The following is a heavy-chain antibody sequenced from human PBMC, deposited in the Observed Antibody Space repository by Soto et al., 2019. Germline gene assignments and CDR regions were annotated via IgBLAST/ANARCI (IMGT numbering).Heavy chain of an antibody. D-gene: IGHD5-12*01. CDR3: ARQRRVYSGYDYSDY. J-gene: IGHJ4*02. CDR2: IYYTGST. CDR1: GDSISSGSYY. Sequence: QLQLQESGPGLVKPSETLSLTCTVSGDSISSGSYYWGWIRQPPGKGLEWIGTIYYTGSTDYSPSLKSRVTISVDTSTNQFSLKLTSVTAADTAVYYCARQRRVYSGYDYSDYWGQGILVTVSS. V-gene: IGHV4-39*01.